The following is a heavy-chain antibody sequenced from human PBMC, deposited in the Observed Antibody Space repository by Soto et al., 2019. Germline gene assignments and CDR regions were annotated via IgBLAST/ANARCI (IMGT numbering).Heavy chain of an antibody. D-gene: IGHD3-9*01. J-gene: IGHJ4*02. Sequence: QVQLVESGGGVVQPGRSLRLSCEAPGFPFITLGLNWVRQAPGRGREGLTVLSYDGNTKYYADSVKGRFTISRDNSKNTLYLQLNSLRPEDTAVYYCVKDYYDTLAGYYGPDYWGQGTLVTVSS. V-gene: IGHV3-30*18. CDR1: GFPFITLG. CDR3: VKDYYDTLAGYYGPDY. CDR2: LSYDGNTK.